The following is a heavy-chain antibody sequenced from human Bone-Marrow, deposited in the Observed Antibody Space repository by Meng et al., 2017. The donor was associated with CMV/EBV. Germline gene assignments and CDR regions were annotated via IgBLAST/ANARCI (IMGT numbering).Heavy chain of an antibody. Sequence: GESLKXXCAASGFTFSSYWMSWVRQAPGKGLEWVANIKQDGSEKYYVDSVKGRFTISRDNSKNTLYLQMNSLRAEDTAVYYCAKGGSLGGFDYWGQGTLVTVSS. CDR3: AKGGSLGGFDY. CDR2: IKQDGSEK. J-gene: IGHJ4*02. V-gene: IGHV3-7*03. D-gene: IGHD1-26*01. CDR1: GFTFSSYW.